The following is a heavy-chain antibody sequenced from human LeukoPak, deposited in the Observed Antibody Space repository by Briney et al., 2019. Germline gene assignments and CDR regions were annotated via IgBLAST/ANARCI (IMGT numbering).Heavy chain of an antibody. V-gene: IGHV1-69*04. D-gene: IGHD6-13*01. J-gene: IGHJ6*02. CDR2: IIPILGIA. Sequence: ASVKVSCKASGGTFSSYAIGWVRQAPGQGLEWMGRIIPILGIANYAQKFQGRVTITADKSTSTAYMELSSLRSEDTAVYYCARGAAQPHYYYYGMDVWGQGTTVTVSS. CDR3: ARGAAQPHYYYYGMDV. CDR1: GGTFSSYA.